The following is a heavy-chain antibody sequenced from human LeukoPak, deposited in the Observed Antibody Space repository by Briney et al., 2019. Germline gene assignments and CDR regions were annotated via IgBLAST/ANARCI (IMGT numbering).Heavy chain of an antibody. Sequence: ASVKVSCKASGYTFTSYGISWVRQAPGQGLEWMGWISAYNGNTNYAQKFQGRVTMTRDTSISTAYMELSRLRSDDTAVYYCARSTTVTTMYFDYWGQGTLVTVSS. V-gene: IGHV1-18*01. CDR3: ARSTTVTTMYFDY. D-gene: IGHD4-11*01. CDR2: ISAYNGNT. J-gene: IGHJ4*02. CDR1: GYTFTSYG.